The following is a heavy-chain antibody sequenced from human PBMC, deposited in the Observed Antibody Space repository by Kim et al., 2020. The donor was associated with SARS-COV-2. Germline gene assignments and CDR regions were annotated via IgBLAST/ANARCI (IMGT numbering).Heavy chain of an antibody. Sequence: GGSLRLSCAASGFTVSSNYMSWVRQAPGKGLEWVSVIYSGGSTYYADSVKGRFTISRDNSKNTLYLQMKSLRAEDTAVYYCAGSIAVAGTGGYYYYGMDVWGQGTTVTVSS. CDR2: IYSGGST. J-gene: IGHJ6*02. CDR3: AGSIAVAGTGGYYYYGMDV. D-gene: IGHD6-19*01. CDR1: GFTVSSNY. V-gene: IGHV3-53*01.